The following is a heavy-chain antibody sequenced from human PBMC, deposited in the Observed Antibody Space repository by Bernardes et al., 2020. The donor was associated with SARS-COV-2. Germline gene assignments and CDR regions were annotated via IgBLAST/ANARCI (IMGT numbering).Heavy chain of an antibody. J-gene: IGHJ4*02. Sequence: GGSLRLSCAASGFTFSSYSMNWVRQAPGKGLEWVSSISSSSSYIYYADSVKGRFTISRDNAKNSLYLQMNSLRAEDTGVYYCARVSDAYCSSTSCYMGYGDYDYWGQGTLVTVSS. CDR2: ISSSSSYI. V-gene: IGHV3-21*01. CDR1: GFTFSSYS. CDR3: ARVSDAYCSSTSCYMGYGDYDY. D-gene: IGHD2-2*02.